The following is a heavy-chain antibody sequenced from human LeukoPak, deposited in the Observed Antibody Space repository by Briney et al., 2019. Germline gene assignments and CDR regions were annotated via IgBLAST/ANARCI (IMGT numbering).Heavy chain of an antibody. D-gene: IGHD3-16*01. J-gene: IGHJ4*02. V-gene: IGHV1-69*13. CDR3: AREYGGAGGAMRY. CDR1: GGTFSSYA. CDR2: IIPIFGTA. Sequence: GASVKVSCKASGGTFSSYAISWVRQAPGHGLEWMGGIIPIFGTANYAQKFQGRVTITADESTSTAYMELSSLRSEDTAVYYCAREYGGAGGAMRYWGQGTLVTVSS.